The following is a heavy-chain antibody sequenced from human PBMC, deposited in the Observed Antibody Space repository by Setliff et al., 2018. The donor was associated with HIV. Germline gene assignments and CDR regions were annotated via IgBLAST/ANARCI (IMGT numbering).Heavy chain of an antibody. J-gene: IGHJ4*01. CDR3: ARLMHYYDSFWVLWRENYFDS. D-gene: IGHD3-22*01. CDR2: IYYSGTT. CDR1: GDSISSSTFY. V-gene: IGHV4-39*01. Sequence: SETLSLTCTVSGDSISSSTFYWGWIRQPPGKGLEWIGSIYYSGTTYYNPSLKSRVAISVDTSKNQFSLKLSSVTAADTAVYYCARLMHYYDSFWVLWRENYFDSWGRGTLVTVSS.